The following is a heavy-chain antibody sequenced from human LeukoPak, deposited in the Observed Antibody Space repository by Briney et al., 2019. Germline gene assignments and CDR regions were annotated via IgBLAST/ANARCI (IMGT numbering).Heavy chain of an antibody. CDR1: GFTFSSYW. J-gene: IGHJ6*03. CDR2: IKQDGSEK. V-gene: IGHV3-7*01. CDR3: ARGRYCSSTSCPGKYYYYMDV. Sequence: SGGSLRLSCAASGFTFSSYWMSWVRQAPGKGLEWVANIKQDGSEKYYVDSVKGRFTISRDNAKSSLYLQMNSLRAEDTAVYYCARGRYCSSTSCPGKYYYYMDVWGKGTTVTVSS. D-gene: IGHD2-2*01.